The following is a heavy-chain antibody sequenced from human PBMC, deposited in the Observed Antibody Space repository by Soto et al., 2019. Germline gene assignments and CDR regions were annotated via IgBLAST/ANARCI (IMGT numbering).Heavy chain of an antibody. Sequence: PGGPLRLSCAASGITFSSYFMSWVRQAPGKGLEWISSISGSGGSTYDAASVKGRFTLSRDNSKNTVYLQMNSLSAEDTAVYYCAKSHRGYCSGGGCHWFDPWGQGTRVTVCS. CDR2: ISGSGGST. CDR1: GITFSSYF. CDR3: AKSHRGYCSGGGCHWFDP. J-gene: IGHJ5*02. V-gene: IGHV3-23*01. D-gene: IGHD2-15*01.